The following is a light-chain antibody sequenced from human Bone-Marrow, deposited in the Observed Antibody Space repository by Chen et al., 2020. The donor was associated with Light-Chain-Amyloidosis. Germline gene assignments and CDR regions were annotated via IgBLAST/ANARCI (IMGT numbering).Light chain of an antibody. CDR2: EVT. CDR1: SSDVGGDNH. Sequence: QSALTQPVSLPGSPGQPITISCTGTSSDVGGDNHVSWYQQHPDKAPKLMIYEVTNRPSWVPDRFSGSKSDNTASLTISGLQTEDEADYFCSSYTITNTLVFGSGTRVTVL. CDR3: SSYTITNTLV. J-gene: IGLJ1*01. V-gene: IGLV2-14*01.